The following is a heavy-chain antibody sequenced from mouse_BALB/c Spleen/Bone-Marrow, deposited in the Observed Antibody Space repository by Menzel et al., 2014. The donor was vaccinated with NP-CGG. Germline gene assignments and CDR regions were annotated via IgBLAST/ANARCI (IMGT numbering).Heavy chain of an antibody. Sequence: QVQLQQSGAELVRPGTSVKVSCKASGYAFTNYLIEWVKQRPGQGLEWIGVINPGSGGTNYNEKFKGKATLTADKSSSAAYMQLSSLTSDDSAVYLCARREDYDLDYWGQGTTLTVSS. D-gene: IGHD2-4*01. J-gene: IGHJ2*01. V-gene: IGHV1-54*01. CDR1: GYAFTNYL. CDR2: INPGSGGT. CDR3: ARREDYDLDY.